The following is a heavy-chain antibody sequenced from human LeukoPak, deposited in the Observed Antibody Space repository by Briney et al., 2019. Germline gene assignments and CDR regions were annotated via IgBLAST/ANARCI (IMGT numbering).Heavy chain of an antibody. CDR2: ISSSSSYI. CDR1: GFAFSSYS. Sequence: GGSLRLSCAASGFAFSSYSMNWVRQAPGKGLEWVSSISSSSSYIHYADSVKGRFTISRDNAKNSLYLQMNSLRAEDTAVYYCARDHGDYYDSSGPAEAFDIWGQGTMVTVSS. J-gene: IGHJ3*02. CDR3: ARDHGDYYDSSGPAEAFDI. D-gene: IGHD3-22*01. V-gene: IGHV3-21*01.